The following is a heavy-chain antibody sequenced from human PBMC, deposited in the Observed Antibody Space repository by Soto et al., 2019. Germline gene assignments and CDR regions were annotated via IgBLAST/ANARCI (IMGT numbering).Heavy chain of an antibody. CDR3: ARQGGGSSGWYLHGWFDP. Sequence: QLQLQESGPGLVKPSETLSLTCTVSGGSISSSSYYWGWIRQPPGKGLEWIGSIYYSGSTYYNPSLKSRFTISVDTSKNQFSLKLSSVTAADTAVYYGARQGGGSSGWYLHGWFDPWGQGTLVTVSS. J-gene: IGHJ5*02. V-gene: IGHV4-39*01. D-gene: IGHD6-19*01. CDR2: IYYSGST. CDR1: GGSISSSSYY.